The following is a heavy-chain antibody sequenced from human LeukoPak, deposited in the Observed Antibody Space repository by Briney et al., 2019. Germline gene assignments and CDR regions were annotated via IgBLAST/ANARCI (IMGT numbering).Heavy chain of an antibody. J-gene: IGHJ3*02. CDR3: ARDLGDGYRAVDAFDI. CDR1: GGTFSSYA. D-gene: IGHD5-24*01. CDR2: IIPIFGTA. Sequence: SVKVSCKASGGTFSSYAISWVRQAPGQGLEWMGGIIPIFGTANYAQKFQGRVTITTDESTSTAYMELSRLRSEDTALYYCARDLGDGYRAVDAFDIWRQGTMVTVSS. V-gene: IGHV1-69*05.